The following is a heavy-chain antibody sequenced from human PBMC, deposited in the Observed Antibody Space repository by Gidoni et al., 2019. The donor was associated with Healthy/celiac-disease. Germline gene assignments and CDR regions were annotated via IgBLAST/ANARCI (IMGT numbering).Heavy chain of an antibody. D-gene: IGHD5-12*01. V-gene: IGHV1-69*04. CDR1: GGTFSSYA. CDR3: ARDPSSYGYYYYGMDV. Sequence: QVQLVQSGAEVKKPGSSVKVSCKASGGTFSSYAISWVRQAPGQGLEWMGRIIPILGIANYAQKFQGRVTITADKSTSTAYMELSSLRSEDTAVYYCARDPSSYGYYYYGMDVWGQGTTVTVSX. J-gene: IGHJ6*02. CDR2: IIPILGIA.